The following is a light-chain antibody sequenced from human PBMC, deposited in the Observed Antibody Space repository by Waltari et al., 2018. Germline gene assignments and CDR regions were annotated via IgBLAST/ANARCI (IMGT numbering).Light chain of an antibody. V-gene: IGLV2-8*01. Sequence: QSALTQPPSASGSPGQSVTISCTGTSTDVGVYNYVSWYQQHPGRAPNLMIYEVSKRPAGVPGRFSGSKSGNTASLTVSGLQAEDEADYYCISYAGSDNLIFGGGTKLTVL. CDR1: STDVGVYNY. CDR2: EVS. CDR3: ISYAGSDNLI. J-gene: IGLJ2*01.